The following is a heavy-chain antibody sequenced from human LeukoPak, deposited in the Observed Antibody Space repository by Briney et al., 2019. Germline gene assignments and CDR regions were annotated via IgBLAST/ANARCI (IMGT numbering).Heavy chain of an antibody. V-gene: IGHV3-49*03. CDR3: TSSEYSSSWIPDY. D-gene: IGHD6-13*01. CDR2: IRRKLYAGTK. CDR1: GFMFDEYT. J-gene: IGHJ4*02. Sequence: GGSLRLSCTASGFMFDEYTVNWFRQAPGRGLEWVGFIRRKLYAGTKEYATSVKGRFTISRDDSRSVAYLQMSSLKTEDTAVYYCTSSEYSSSWIPDYWGQGTPVTVSS.